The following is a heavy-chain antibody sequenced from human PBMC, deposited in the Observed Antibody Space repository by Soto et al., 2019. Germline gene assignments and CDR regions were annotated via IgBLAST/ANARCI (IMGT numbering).Heavy chain of an antibody. CDR3: ARDLALAGNY. Sequence: GGSLRLSCAASGFTFRSYAMNWVRQTQEKGLEWVSSISSTSTYTHYADSVKGRFTISRDNANNSLFLQMNSLRAEDTAIYYCARDLALAGNYWGQGAMITVSS. V-gene: IGHV3-21*01. CDR1: GFTFRSYA. CDR2: ISSTSTYT. D-gene: IGHD6-19*01. J-gene: IGHJ4*02.